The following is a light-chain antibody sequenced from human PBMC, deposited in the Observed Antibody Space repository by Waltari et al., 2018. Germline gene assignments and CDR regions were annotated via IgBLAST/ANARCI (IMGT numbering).Light chain of an antibody. J-gene: IGKJ2*01. V-gene: IGKV4-1*01. CDR2: WAS. CDR3: QQYYTAPYT. Sequence: DIVMTQSPDSLPVSLGERATITCKSSQSVFYNSNNKHYLAWYQQKVGQPPKLLLYWASSRESGVPDRFSGSVSGTNFTLTISSLQTEDVAVYYCQQYYTAPYTFGQGTKLEIK. CDR1: QSVFYNSNNKHY.